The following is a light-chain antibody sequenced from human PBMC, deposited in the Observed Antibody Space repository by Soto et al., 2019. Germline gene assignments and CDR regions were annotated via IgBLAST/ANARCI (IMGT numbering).Light chain of an antibody. CDR3: ETWDSNTWV. CDR1: SGHSSYI. CDR2: LEGRGSY. Sequence: QPVLTQSSSASASLGSSVKLTCTLSSGHSSYIIAWHQQQPGKAPRYLLNLEGRGSYNKGSGIPDRFSGSSSGPERYLTISNLQFEDEADYFCETWDSNTWVFGGGTKLTVL. V-gene: IGLV4-60*02. J-gene: IGLJ3*02.